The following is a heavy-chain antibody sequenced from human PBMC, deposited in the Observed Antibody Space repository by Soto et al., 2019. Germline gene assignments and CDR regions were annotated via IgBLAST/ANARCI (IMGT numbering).Heavy chain of an antibody. CDR3: AGAGCDGGTCYTLVGLRYGMDV. V-gene: IGHV3-30-3*01. Sequence: QVQLVESGGGVVQPGRSLRLSCAASGFTFSSYAMYWVRQAPGKGLEWVAVISYDGNNKHYADSVKGRFTIARDNSKNTLYLQMNSLRAEDTAVYYCAGAGCDGGTCYTLVGLRYGMDVWGQGTTVTVSS. CDR1: GFTFSSYA. D-gene: IGHD2-15*01. CDR2: ISYDGNNK. J-gene: IGHJ6*02.